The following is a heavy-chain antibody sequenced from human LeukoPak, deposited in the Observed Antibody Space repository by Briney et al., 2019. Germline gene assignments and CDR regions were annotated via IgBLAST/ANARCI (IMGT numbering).Heavy chain of an antibody. CDR3: ARERVLRFLEWLSGFDY. CDR2: INHSGST. J-gene: IGHJ4*02. D-gene: IGHD3-3*01. V-gene: IGHV4-34*01. CDR1: GGSFIGYY. Sequence: SETLSVTCAVYGGSFIGYYWSWIRQPLGKGLEWIGEINHSGSTNYNPSLKSRVTISVDTSKNQFSLKLSSVTAADTAVYYCARERVLRFLEWLSGFDYWGQGTLVTVSS.